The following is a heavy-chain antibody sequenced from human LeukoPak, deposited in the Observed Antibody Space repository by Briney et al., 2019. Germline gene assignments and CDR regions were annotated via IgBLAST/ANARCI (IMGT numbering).Heavy chain of an antibody. CDR2: ISDSGGST. J-gene: IGHJ6*02. Sequence: PGGSLRLSCAASGFTFRSYNFHWVRQAPGKGLEWVSTISDSGGSTYYADSVKGRFTISRDNSKSTLYLQMNSLRAEDTAVYYCGRYYVMDVWGQGTSVTVSS. CDR1: GFTFRSYN. CDR3: GRYYVMDV. V-gene: IGHV3-23*01.